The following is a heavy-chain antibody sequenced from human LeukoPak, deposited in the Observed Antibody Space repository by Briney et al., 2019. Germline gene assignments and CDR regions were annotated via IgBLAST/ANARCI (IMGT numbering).Heavy chain of an antibody. CDR3: AKSGYSSSWSNAAVYNWFDP. J-gene: IGHJ5*02. V-gene: IGHV3-23*01. CDR2: ISGSGGST. CDR1: GFTFSSYA. D-gene: IGHD6-13*01. Sequence: GGSLRLSCAASGFTFSSYAMSWVRQAPGKGLEWVSAISGSGGSTYYADSVKGRFTISRDNSKNTLYLQMNSLRAEGTAVYYCAKSGYSSSWSNAAVYNWFDPWGQGTLVTVSS.